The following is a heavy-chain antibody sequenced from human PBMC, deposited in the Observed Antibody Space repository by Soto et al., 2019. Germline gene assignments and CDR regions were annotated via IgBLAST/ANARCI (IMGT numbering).Heavy chain of an antibody. CDR3: AHRGSGDYPRDNWCER. CDR2: IYWNDDE. V-gene: IGHV2-5*01. J-gene: IGHJ5*02. CDR1: GFSLSTSSRG. Sequence: SGPAMVNPTQTLTLTCSFSGFSLSTSSRGVGWIRQPPGKALEWLAVIYWNDDERYNSSLKNSGSITKDTYKNQVVFTITTMDPVDTATHSCAHRGSGDYPRDNWCERWGQGTLV. D-gene: IGHD4-17*01.